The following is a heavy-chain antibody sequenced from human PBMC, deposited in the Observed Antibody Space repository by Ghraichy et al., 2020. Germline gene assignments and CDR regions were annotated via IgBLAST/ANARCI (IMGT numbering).Heavy chain of an antibody. CDR2: IYNSGST. Sequence: SETLSLTCTVSGGAINSYYWSWIRQPPGKGLEWIGFIYNSGSTTYNPSLNSRVTISLDTSKNQFSLRLTSVTAADMAVYYCARSGYGDHFDYWGQGTLVTVSS. D-gene: IGHD4-17*01. J-gene: IGHJ4*02. V-gene: IGHV4-59*13. CDR1: GGAINSYY. CDR3: ARSGYGDHFDY.